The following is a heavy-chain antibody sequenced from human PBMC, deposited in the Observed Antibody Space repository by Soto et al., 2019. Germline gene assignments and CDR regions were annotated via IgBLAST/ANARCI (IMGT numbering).Heavy chain of an antibody. CDR1: GYTFTSYG. V-gene: IGHV1-18*04. CDR2: ISAYNGNT. D-gene: IGHD5-18*01. J-gene: IGHJ4*02. Sequence: GASVKVSCKASGYTFTSYGISWVRQAPGQGLEWMGWISAYNGNTNYAQKLQGRVTMTTDTSTSAAYMELRSLRSDDTAVYYCARVMKGIQLWPSTYYFDYWGQGTLVTVSS. CDR3: ARVMKGIQLWPSTYYFDY.